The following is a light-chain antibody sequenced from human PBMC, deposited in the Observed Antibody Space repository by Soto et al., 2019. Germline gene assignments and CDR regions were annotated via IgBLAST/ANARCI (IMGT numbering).Light chain of an antibody. CDR2: SNN. V-gene: IGLV1-44*01. Sequence: QSVLTQPPSASGTPGQRVTISCSGSTSNIGGNTVNWYQQLPGTAPKLLIYSNNQRPSGVPDRFSGSKSGTSASLAISRLQSEDVAAYYCAAWDDRLNAVTFGGGTQLPVL. CDR3: AAWDDRLNAVT. CDR1: TSNIGGNT. J-gene: IGLJ2*01.